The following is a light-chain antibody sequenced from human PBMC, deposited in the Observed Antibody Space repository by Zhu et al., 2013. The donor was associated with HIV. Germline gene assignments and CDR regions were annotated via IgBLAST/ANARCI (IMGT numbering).Light chain of an antibody. Sequence: DIQMTQSPSSLSASVGDRVTITCRASQSISTYLNWFQQKPGKAPNLLIYAASTLHSGVPSRFSGSGSGTDFTLTINSLQPEDFATYYCQQSYSTPGTFGQGTKVEIK. CDR3: QQSYSTPGT. V-gene: IGKV1-39*01. J-gene: IGKJ1*01. CDR1: QSISTY. CDR2: AAS.